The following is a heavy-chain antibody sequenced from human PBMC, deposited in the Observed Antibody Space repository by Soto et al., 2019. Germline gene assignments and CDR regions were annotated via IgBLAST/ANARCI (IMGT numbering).Heavy chain of an antibody. J-gene: IGHJ4*02. CDR3: AREPLDFSHFDY. CDR1: GFTFSSYG. V-gene: IGHV3-33*01. D-gene: IGHD3-3*01. Sequence: GGSLRLSCAASGFTFSSYGMHWVRQAPGKGLEWVAVIWYDGSNKYYADSVKGRFTISRDNSKNTLYLQMGSLRAEDMAVYYCAREPLDFSHFDYWGQGTLVTVSS. CDR2: IWYDGSNK.